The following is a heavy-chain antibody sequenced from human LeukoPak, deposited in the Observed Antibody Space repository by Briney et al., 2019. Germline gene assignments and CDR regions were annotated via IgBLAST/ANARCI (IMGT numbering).Heavy chain of an antibody. V-gene: IGHV4-31*03. CDR2: IYHSGRS. CDR1: GDSISNGVKY. Sequence: SETLSLTCTVSGDSISNGVKYWSWIRQHPGRGLEWIGYIYHSGRSYYNPSLKSRITMSVDTSKNQFSLNLSSVTAADTAVYYCARGYDSSGYYFDYWGQGTLVTVSS. D-gene: IGHD3-22*01. J-gene: IGHJ4*02. CDR3: ARGYDSSGYYFDY.